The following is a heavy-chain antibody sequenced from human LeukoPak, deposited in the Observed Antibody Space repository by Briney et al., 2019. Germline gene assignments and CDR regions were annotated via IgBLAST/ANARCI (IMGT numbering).Heavy chain of an antibody. D-gene: IGHD6-13*01. J-gene: IGHJ4*02. CDR1: GFTFSSYA. V-gene: IGHV3-23*01. Sequence: GGSLRLSCVASGFTFSSYAMSWVRQAPGKGLEWVSTISDSGGTAFYADSVKGRFTISRDNSENTLYLQMKSLRAEDTAVYYCAKDRAVLSSSSCPLDYWGQGTLVTVSS. CDR2: ISDSGGTA. CDR3: AKDRAVLSSSSCPLDY.